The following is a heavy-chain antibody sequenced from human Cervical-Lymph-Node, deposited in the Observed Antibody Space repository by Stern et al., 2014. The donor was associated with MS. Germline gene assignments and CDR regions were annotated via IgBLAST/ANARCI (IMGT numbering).Heavy chain of an antibody. V-gene: IGHV5-51*01. J-gene: IGHJ4*02. CDR2: IYPGDSDT. D-gene: IGHD3-10*01. CDR1: GYSFTSYW. CDR3: ARGEPDGHRLNSGVLPPHFDY. Sequence: EVQLVESGAEVKKPGESLKISCKGSGYSFTSYWIGWVRQMPGKGLEWMGIIYPGDSDTRYSPSFQGQVTISADKSISTADLQWSSLKASDPAMYFCARGEPDGHRLNSGVLPPHFDYWGQGTLVTVSS.